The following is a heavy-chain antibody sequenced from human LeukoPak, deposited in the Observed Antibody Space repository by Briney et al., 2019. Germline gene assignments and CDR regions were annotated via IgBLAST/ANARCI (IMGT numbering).Heavy chain of an antibody. CDR3: AELGITMIGGV. Sequence: QPGRSLRLSCAASGFTFDDYAMHWVRQAPGKGLEWVSGISWNSGSIGYADSVKGRFTISRDNAKNSLYLQMNSLRAEDTAVYYCAELGITMIGGVRGKGTTVTISS. J-gene: IGHJ6*04. V-gene: IGHV3-9*01. CDR1: GFTFDDYA. CDR2: ISWNSGSI. D-gene: IGHD3-10*02.